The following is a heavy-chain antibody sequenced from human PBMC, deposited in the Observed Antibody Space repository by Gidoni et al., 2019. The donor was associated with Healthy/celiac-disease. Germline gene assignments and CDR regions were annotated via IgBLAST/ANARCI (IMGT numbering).Heavy chain of an antibody. D-gene: IGHD5-18*01. J-gene: IGHJ4*02. Sequence: QVQLVESGGGVVQPGRSLRLSCAASGFTFSSYAMHWVRQAPGKGLEWVAVISYDGSNKNYADSVKGRFTISRDNSKNTLYLQMNSLRAEDTAVYYCARTTAMVSYYFDYWGQGTLVTVSS. V-gene: IGHV3-30*01. CDR3: ARTTAMVSYYFDY. CDR1: GFTFSSYA. CDR2: ISYDGSNK.